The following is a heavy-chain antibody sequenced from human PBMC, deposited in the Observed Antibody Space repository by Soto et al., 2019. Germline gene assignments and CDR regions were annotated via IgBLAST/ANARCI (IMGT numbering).Heavy chain of an antibody. CDR1: GYSFAGYW. D-gene: IGHD3-22*01. V-gene: IGHV5-10-1*01. J-gene: IGHJ4*02. CDR2: IDPSDSQT. CDR3: ARQIYDSDTGPNFQYYFDS. Sequence: PGGSLKISCKGSGYSFAGYWITWVRQKPGKGLEWMGRIDPSDSQTYYSPSFRGHVTISVTKSITTVFLQWSSLRASDTAMYYCARQIYDSDTGPNFQYYFDSWGQGTPVTVPQ.